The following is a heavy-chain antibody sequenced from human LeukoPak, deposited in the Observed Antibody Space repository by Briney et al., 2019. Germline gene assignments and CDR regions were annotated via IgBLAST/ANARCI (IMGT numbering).Heavy chain of an antibody. V-gene: IGHV3-48*03. CDR3: ARFGYSSGSDY. Sequence: GGSLRLSCAASGFIFSSYEMNWVRQAPGKGLEWVSYISSSGDTRYHADSVRGRFTISRDSAKNSLYLQMSSLRAENTAVYYCARFGYSSGSDYWGQGTLVTVSS. CDR1: GFIFSSYE. D-gene: IGHD6-19*01. CDR2: ISSSGDTR. J-gene: IGHJ4*02.